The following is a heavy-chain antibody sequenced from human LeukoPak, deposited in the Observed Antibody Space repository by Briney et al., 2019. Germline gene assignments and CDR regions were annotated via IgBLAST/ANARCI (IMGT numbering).Heavy chain of an antibody. CDR2: INHSGST. J-gene: IGHJ3*02. CDR1: GYSISSGYY. CDR3: ARDTSDLYCSGGSCYSYDAFDI. D-gene: IGHD2-15*01. Sequence: KPSETLSLTCTVSGYSISSGYYWGWIRQPPGKGLEWIGEINHSGSTNYNPSLKSRVTISVDTSKNQFSLKLSSVTAADTAVYYCARDTSDLYCSGGSCYSYDAFDIWGQGTMVTVSS. V-gene: IGHV4-38-2*02.